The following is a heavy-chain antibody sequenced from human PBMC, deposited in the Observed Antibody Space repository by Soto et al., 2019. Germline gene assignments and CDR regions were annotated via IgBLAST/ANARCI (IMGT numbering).Heavy chain of an antibody. CDR2: ISNSGST. Sequence: QVQLQESGPGLVKSSQTLSLTCTVSGASISSGGYYWSWIRQRPGKGLEWIGYISNSGSTYYNPSLKRPVTISLDTSKNQYSLKLSSVTDADTAVYYGASGRLWFRYVWYFDVWGQGSLVIVSS. J-gene: IGHJ4*02. V-gene: IGHV4-31*01. D-gene: IGHD2-8*01. CDR3: ASGRLWFRYVWYFDV. CDR1: GASISSGGYY.